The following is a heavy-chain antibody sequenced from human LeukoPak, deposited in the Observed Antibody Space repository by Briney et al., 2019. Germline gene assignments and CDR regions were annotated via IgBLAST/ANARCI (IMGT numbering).Heavy chain of an antibody. J-gene: IGHJ4*02. CDR2: INPNSGGT. CDR3: ARVARRAYCGGDCYPFDY. V-gene: IGHV1-2*02. Sequence: GASVKVSCKASGYTFTGYYMHWVRQAPGQGLEWMGWINPNSGGTNYAQKFQGRVTMTRDTSISTAYMELSRLRSDDTAVYYCARVARRAYCGGDCYPFDYWGQGTLVTVSS. D-gene: IGHD2-21*02. CDR1: GYTFTGYY.